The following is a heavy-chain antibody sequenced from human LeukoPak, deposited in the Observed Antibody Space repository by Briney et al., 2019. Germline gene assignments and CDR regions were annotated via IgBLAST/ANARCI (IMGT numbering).Heavy chain of an antibody. V-gene: IGHV3-48*03. D-gene: IGHD6-19*01. Sequence: GGSLRLSCAASGFTFSSYEMNWVRQAPGKGLEWVSYISSSGSTIYYADSVKGRFTISRDSAKNSLYLQMNSLRAEDTAVYYCARLRGYSSGWYGYWGQGTLVTVSS. J-gene: IGHJ4*02. CDR2: ISSSGSTI. CDR1: GFTFSSYE. CDR3: ARLRGYSSGWYGY.